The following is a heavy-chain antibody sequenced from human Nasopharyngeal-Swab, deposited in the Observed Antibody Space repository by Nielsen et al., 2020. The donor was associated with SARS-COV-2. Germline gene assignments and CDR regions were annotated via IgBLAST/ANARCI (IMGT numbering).Heavy chain of an antibody. CDR2: INHSGST. CDR3: ARADIVVVPAAPIYYMDV. Sequence: RQAPGKGLEWIGEINHSGSTNYNPSLKSRVTISVDTSKNQFSLKLSSLTAADTAVYFCARADIVVVPAAPIYYMDVWGKGTTVTVSS. J-gene: IGHJ6*03. D-gene: IGHD2-2*01. V-gene: IGHV4-34*01.